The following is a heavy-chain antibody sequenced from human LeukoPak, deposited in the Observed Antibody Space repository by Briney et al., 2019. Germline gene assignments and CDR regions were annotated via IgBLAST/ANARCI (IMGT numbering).Heavy chain of an antibody. D-gene: IGHD6-19*01. CDR2: IYPGDSDT. CDR3: ARHLAVAGFGDDAFDI. V-gene: IGHV5-51*01. CDR1: GYSFSTYW. Sequence: GESLKISCKGFGYSFSTYWIGWVRQMPGKGLEWMGIIYPGDSDTRYSPSFQGQVTISADKSISTAYLQWSSLKASDTAMYYCARHLAVAGFGDDAFDIWGQGTMVTVSS. J-gene: IGHJ3*02.